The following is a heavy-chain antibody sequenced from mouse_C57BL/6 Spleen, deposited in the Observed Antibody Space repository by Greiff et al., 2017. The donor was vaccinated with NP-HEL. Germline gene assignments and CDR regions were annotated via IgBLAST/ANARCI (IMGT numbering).Heavy chain of an antibody. CDR2: ISYDGSN. Sequence: EVQLQESGPGLVKPSQSLSLTCSVTGYSITSGYYWNWIRQFPGNKLEWMGYISYDGSNNYNPSLKNRISITRDTSKNQFFLKLNSVTTEDTATYYCARDYAGYFDVWGTGTTVTVSS. V-gene: IGHV3-6*01. CDR1: GYSITSGYY. D-gene: IGHD6-5*01. CDR3: ARDYAGYFDV. J-gene: IGHJ1*03.